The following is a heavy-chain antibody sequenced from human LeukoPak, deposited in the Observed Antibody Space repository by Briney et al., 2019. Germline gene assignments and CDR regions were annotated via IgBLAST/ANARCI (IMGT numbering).Heavy chain of an antibody. V-gene: IGHV1-69*05. D-gene: IGHD2-2*01. CDR3: ARDAPSDYCSSTSCPFDY. CDR1: GGTFSSYA. Sequence: GASVKVSCKASGGTFSSYAISWVRQAPGQGLEWMGGIIPIFGTANYAQKFQGRVTITTDESTSTAYMELSSLRSEDTAVYYCARDAPSDYCSSTSCPFDYWGQGALVTVSS. J-gene: IGHJ4*02. CDR2: IIPIFGTA.